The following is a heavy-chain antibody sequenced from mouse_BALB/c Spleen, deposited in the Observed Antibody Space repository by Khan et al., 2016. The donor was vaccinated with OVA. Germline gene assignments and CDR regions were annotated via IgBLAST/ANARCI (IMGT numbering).Heavy chain of an antibody. CDR2: ISSGGST. J-gene: IGHJ3*01. Sequence: EVELVESGGGLVKPGGSLKLSCAASGFTFSSYAMSWVRQTPEKRLEWVASISSGGSTYYPDSVKGRFTISRDNARNILYLQMSSLRSEDTAMYYVARGRSTTASWFAYWGQGTLVTVSA. CDR1: GFTFSSYA. V-gene: IGHV5-6-5*01. CDR3: ARGRSTTASWFAY. D-gene: IGHD1-2*01.